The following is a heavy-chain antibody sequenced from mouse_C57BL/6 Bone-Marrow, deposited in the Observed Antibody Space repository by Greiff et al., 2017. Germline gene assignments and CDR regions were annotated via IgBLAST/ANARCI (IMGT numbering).Heavy chain of an antibody. J-gene: IGHJ3*01. Sequence: QVQLQQSGAELVRPGASVKLSCKASGSTFTASYINWVKQRPGQGLEWIARIYPGSGNTYYNEKFKGKATLTAEKSSSTAYMQLSSLTSEDSAVYFCARGGLRLAYWGQGTLVTVSA. CDR2: IYPGSGNT. CDR3: ARGGLRLAY. V-gene: IGHV1-76*01. D-gene: IGHD2-4*01. CDR1: GSTFTASY.